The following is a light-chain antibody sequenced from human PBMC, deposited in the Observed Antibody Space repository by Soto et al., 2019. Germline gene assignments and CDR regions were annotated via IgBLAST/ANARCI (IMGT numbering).Light chain of an antibody. CDR3: MQSTQAYT. CDR1: QSLVHSDGNTY. J-gene: IGKJ2*01. Sequence: DIVLTQTPLSSPVTLGQPASISCRSSQSLVHSDGNTYLTWLQQRPGQPPRLLIYMISNRFSGVPDRFSSRGAGADFPLKSSRVEADDVGVYCCMQSTQAYTFGQGTKVEIK. CDR2: MIS. V-gene: IGKV2-24*01.